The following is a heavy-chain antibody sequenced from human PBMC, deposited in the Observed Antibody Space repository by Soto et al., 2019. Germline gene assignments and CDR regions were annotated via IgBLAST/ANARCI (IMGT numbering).Heavy chain of an antibody. D-gene: IGHD2-2*02. V-gene: IGHV1-24*01. J-gene: IGHJ4*02. Sequence: QVQLIQSGAEVKKHGASVKVSCKVSGHTLTELSMHWVRQAPGEGLEWMGVFDPEDGETIYAQNFQGRLTMTEDTSTETAYMELSSLKSEDTAFYYCATTDQFSTGWYNWGQGALVPVSS. CDR3: ATTDQFSTGWYN. CDR1: GHTLTELS. CDR2: FDPEDGET.